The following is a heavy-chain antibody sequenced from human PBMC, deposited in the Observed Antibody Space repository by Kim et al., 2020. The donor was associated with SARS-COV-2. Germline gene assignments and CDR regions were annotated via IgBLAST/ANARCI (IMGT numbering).Heavy chain of an antibody. CDR2: IWFDGSNK. D-gene: IGHD4-4*01. CDR3: ARVGTVTTWVYYYYYMDV. V-gene: IGHV3-33*01. Sequence: GGSLRLSCAASGFTFSTYGMHWVRQAPGKGLEWVAVIWFDGSNKYYADSVKGRFTISRDNSKNTLYLQMNSLRAEDTAVYYCARVGTVTTWVYYYYYMDVWGKGTTVTVSS. CDR1: GFTFSTYG. J-gene: IGHJ6*03.